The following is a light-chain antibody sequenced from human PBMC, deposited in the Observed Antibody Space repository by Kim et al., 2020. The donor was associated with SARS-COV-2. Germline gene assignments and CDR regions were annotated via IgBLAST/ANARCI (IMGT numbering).Light chain of an antibody. J-gene: IGLJ2*01. V-gene: IGLV3-1*01. CDR3: QAWDSSTDVV. CDR2: QDS. Sequence: VSPRQTASITCAGHKLGDEYACWYQQTPGQPPVLVIYQDSKRPAGIPERFSGSNSGNTATLTISGTQAMDEADYYCQAWDSSTDVVFGGGTQLTVL. CDR1: KLGDEY.